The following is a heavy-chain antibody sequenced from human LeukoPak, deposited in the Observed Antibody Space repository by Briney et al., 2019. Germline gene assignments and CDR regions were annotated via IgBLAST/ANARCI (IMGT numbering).Heavy chain of an antibody. CDR2: IYYSGST. CDR1: GGSISSSSYY. D-gene: IGHD3-22*01. CDR3: ASNYYDSSEAVY. Sequence: SETLSLTCTVSGGSISSSSYYWGWIRQPPGKGLEWIGSIYYSGSTYYNPSLKSRVTISVDTSKNQFSLKLSSVTAADTAVYYCASNYYDSSEAVYWGQGTLVTVSS. V-gene: IGHV4-39*07. J-gene: IGHJ4*02.